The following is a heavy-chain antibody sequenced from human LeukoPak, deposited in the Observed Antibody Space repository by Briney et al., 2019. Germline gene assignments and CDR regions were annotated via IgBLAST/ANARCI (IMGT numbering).Heavy chain of an antibody. CDR1: GFTFSSYW. V-gene: IGHV3-74*01. D-gene: IGHD2/OR15-2a*01. J-gene: IGHJ4*02. Sequence: GGSLRLSCAASGFTFSSYWMHWVRQAPGKGLVWVSRINSDGSWTSYADSVKGRFTISKDNAKNTVYLQMNSLRAEDTAVYYCVSFYETYWDRGTLVTVSS. CDR3: VSFYETY. CDR2: INSDGSWT.